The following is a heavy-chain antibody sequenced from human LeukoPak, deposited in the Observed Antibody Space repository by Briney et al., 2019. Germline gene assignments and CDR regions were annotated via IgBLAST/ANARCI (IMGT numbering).Heavy chain of an antibody. J-gene: IGHJ5*02. CDR3: ARVRYYDILTGYFWFDP. CDR1: GGSISSYY. CDR2: IYYSGST. Sequence: SETLSLTCTVSGGSISSYYWSWIRQPPGKGLGWIGYIYYSGSTNYNPSLKSRVTISVDTSKNQFSLKLSSVTAADTAVYYCARVRYYDILTGYFWFDPWGQGTLVTVSS. V-gene: IGHV4-59*01. D-gene: IGHD3-9*01.